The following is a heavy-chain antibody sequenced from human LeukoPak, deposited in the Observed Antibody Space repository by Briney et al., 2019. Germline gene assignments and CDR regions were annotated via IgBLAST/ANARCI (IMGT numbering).Heavy chain of an antibody. J-gene: IGHJ3*02. CDR3: TTCITMIVVVNDAFDI. Sequence: GGSLRLSCAASGLTFSNAWMSWVRQSPGKGLEWVGRIKSKTDGGTTDYAAPVKGRFTISRDDSKNTLYLQMNSLKTEDTAVYYCTTCITMIVVVNDAFDIWGQGTMVTVSS. CDR1: GLTFSNAW. D-gene: IGHD3-22*01. CDR2: IKSKTDGGTT. V-gene: IGHV3-15*01.